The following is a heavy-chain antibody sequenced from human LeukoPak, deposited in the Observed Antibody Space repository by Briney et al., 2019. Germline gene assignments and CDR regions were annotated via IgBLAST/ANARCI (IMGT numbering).Heavy chain of an antibody. Sequence: ASVKVSCKASGYTFTSYAMNWVRQAPGQGLEWMGWINTNTGNPTYAQGFTGRFVFSLDTSVSTAYLQISSLKAEDTAVYYCARDSGYGSGSYYNVEWFDPWGQGTLVTVSS. J-gene: IGHJ5*02. V-gene: IGHV7-4-1*02. CDR3: ARDSGYGSGSYYNVEWFDP. CDR1: GYTFTSYA. CDR2: INTNTGNP. D-gene: IGHD3-10*01.